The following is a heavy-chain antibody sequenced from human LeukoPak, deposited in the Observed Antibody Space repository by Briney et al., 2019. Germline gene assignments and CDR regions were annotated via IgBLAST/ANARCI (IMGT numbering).Heavy chain of an antibody. J-gene: IGHJ4*02. D-gene: IGHD2-2*01. V-gene: IGHV4-39*01. CDR2: IYYSGST. Sequence: SETLSLTCTVSGGSISSSSYYWGWIRQPPGKGLEWIGSIYYSGSTYYNPSLKSRVTISVDTSKNQFSLKLSSVTAADTAVYYCARVGYCSSTSCPRGAVDYWGQGTLVTVSS. CDR1: GGSISSSSYY. CDR3: ARVGYCSSTSCPRGAVDY.